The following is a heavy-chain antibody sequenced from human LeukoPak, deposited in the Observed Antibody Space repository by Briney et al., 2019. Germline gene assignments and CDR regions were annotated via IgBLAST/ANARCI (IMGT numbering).Heavy chain of an antibody. Sequence: QPGRSLRLSCAASGFTFSSYGMHWVRQAPGKGLEWVAVISYDGSNKYYADSVKGRFTISRDNSKNTLYLQMNSLRAEDTAVYYCAKDGLIISTVRYFDWNQGIDYWGQGTLVTVS. J-gene: IGHJ4*02. CDR3: AKDGLIISTVRYFDWNQGIDY. CDR1: GFTFSSYG. V-gene: IGHV3-30*18. CDR2: ISYDGSNK. D-gene: IGHD3-9*01.